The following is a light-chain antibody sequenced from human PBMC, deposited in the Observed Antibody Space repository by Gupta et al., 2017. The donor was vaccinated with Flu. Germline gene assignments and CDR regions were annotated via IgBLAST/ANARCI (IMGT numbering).Light chain of an antibody. J-gene: IGKJ2*02. CDR1: QGIRLN. CDR2: ATS. Sequence: PAFLSASVGDTVAITCRASQGIRLNFAWYRQKRGEAPELLIYATSSVQRGVPSRFSGSGSGTEFTLTISGLQPEDFATYYCQQLESYPSTFGQGTKLDIK. CDR3: QQLESYPST. V-gene: IGKV1-9*01.